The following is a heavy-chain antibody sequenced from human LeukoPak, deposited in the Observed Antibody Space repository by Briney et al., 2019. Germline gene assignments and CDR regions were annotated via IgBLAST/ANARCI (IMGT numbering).Heavy chain of an antibody. CDR1: GYTFTDYY. CDR3: ARADPIYYYDSSGYYYGWVDY. J-gene: IGHJ4*02. V-gene: IGHV1-2*02. D-gene: IGHD3-22*01. Sequence: ASVKVSCKASGYTFTDYYMHWVRQAPGQGLEWMGWINPNSGGTNYAQKFQGRVTMTRDTSISTAYMELSRLRSDDTAVYYCARADPIYYYDSSGYYYGWVDYWGQGTLVTVSS. CDR2: INPNSGGT.